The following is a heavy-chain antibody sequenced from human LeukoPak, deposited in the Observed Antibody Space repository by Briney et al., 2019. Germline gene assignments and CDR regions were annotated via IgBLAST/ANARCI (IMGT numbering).Heavy chain of an antibody. CDR3: AKPGRGSHGEDAFDI. D-gene: IGHD1-26*01. J-gene: IGHJ3*02. Sequence: GSLRLSCAASGFTVGSNYMSGVRQAPGKGLGWVSVIYSGGSTYYADSVKGRFTISRDNSKNTLYLQMNSLRAEDTAVYYCAKPGRGSHGEDAFDIWGQGTMVTVSS. CDR1: GFTVGSNY. CDR2: IYSGGST. V-gene: IGHV3-66*04.